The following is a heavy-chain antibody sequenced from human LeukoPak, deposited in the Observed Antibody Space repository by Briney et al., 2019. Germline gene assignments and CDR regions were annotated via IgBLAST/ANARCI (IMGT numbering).Heavy chain of an antibody. D-gene: IGHD5-18*01. Sequence: SVKVSCKASGGTFSSYAISWVRQAPGQGLEWMGGIIPIFGTANYAQKFQGRVTITADESTSTAYMELSSLRSEDTAVYYCATKRGYSYGSPHWGQGTLVTVSS. V-gene: IGHV1-69*13. CDR1: GGTFSSYA. CDR2: IIPIFGTA. J-gene: IGHJ4*02. CDR3: ATKRGYSYGSPH.